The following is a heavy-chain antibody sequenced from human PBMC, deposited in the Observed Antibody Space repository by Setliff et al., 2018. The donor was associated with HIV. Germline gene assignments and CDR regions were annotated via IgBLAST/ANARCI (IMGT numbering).Heavy chain of an antibody. J-gene: IGHJ6*03. CDR1: GYSIISSNW. Sequence: SETLSLTCTVSGYSIISSNWWGWIRQPPGKGLAWTGYIYYSGSTYYNPSLKSRVTMSVDTSKNHFSLKLSSVTAADTAVYYCARHDGMKAARRYNNDYMDVWGKGTTVTVSS. CDR2: IYYSGST. D-gene: IGHD6-6*01. V-gene: IGHV4-28*01. CDR3: ARHDGMKAARRYNNDYMDV.